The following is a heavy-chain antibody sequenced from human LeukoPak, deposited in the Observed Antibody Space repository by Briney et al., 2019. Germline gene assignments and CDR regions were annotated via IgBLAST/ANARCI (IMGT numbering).Heavy chain of an antibody. CDR3: ARLYCSGGGCYNYFDY. D-gene: IGHD2-15*01. Sequence: GGSLRLSCAASGFTFSSYWMSWVRQDPGRGLEWVANINQDGSAEYYVDSVKGRFTISRDNAKNSLYLQMNSLRAEDTAVHYCARLYCSGGGCYNYFDYWGQGTLVTVSS. V-gene: IGHV3-7*04. J-gene: IGHJ4*02. CDR1: GFTFSSYW. CDR2: INQDGSAE.